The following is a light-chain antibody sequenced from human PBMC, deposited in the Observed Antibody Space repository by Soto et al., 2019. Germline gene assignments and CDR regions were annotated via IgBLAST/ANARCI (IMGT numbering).Light chain of an antibody. CDR1: QSLVYSDGNTY. Sequence: DVVMTQSPLSLPVTLGQPASISCRSSQSLVYSDGNTYLNWFQQRQDQSLRRLTYKVCNQDSEVPDRFSGSESGTVLTLKISRVEAEDVGVYYSMQGTHWPRNTFGQGTKLEI. CDR2: KVC. J-gene: IGKJ2*01. V-gene: IGKV2-30*01. CDR3: MQGTHWPRNT.